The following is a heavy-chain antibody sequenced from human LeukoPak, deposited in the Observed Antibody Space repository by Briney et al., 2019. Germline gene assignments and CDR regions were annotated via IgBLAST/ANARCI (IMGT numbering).Heavy chain of an antibody. CDR1: GYSFTSYG. J-gene: IGHJ5*02. D-gene: IGHD4-23*01. V-gene: IGHV1-18*01. CDR3: ARDNSVEDTAWWFDP. Sequence: ASVKVSCKASGYSFTSYGISWVRQAPGQGLEWMGWINPYNGNTNYTQKLQGRVTMTTDTSTNTAYMELRSLRSDDTAVYYCARDNSVEDTAWWFDPWGQGTLVTVSS. CDR2: INPYNGNT.